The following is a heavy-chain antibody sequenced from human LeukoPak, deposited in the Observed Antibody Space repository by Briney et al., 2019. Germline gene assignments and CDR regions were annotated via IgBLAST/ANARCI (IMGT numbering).Heavy chain of an antibody. J-gene: IGHJ5*01. Sequence: GGSLRLSCAASGFTFTTYWMSWVRQAPGKGLEWVANIKQDGSEEYYMDSVKGRFTISRDNAKSSLYLQMNSLRAEDTAVYYCARVAAAVPDSWGPGTLVTASS. D-gene: IGHD6-13*01. CDR2: IKQDGSEE. CDR3: ARVAAAVPDS. CDR1: GFTFTTYW. V-gene: IGHV3-7*04.